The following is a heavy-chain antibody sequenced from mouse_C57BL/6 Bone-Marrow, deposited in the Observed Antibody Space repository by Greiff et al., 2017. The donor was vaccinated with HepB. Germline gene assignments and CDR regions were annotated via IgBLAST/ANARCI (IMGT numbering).Heavy chain of an antibody. CDR2: IDPSDSYT. CDR1: GYTFTSYW. J-gene: IGHJ2*01. CDR3: ARRAVEAKRDY. Sequence: VQLQQPGAELVRPGTSVKLSCKASGYTFTSYWMHWVKQRPGQGLEWIGVIDPSDSYTNYNQKFKGKATLTVDTSSSTAYMHLSSLTSEDSAVYCCARRAVEAKRDYWGQGTTLTVSS. V-gene: IGHV1-59*01. D-gene: IGHD1-1*01.